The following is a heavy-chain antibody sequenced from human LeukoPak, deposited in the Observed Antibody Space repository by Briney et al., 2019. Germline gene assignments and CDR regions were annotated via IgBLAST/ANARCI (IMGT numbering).Heavy chain of an antibody. CDR1: GGSISSYY. J-gene: IGHJ5*02. CDR3: ARLRAVADWFAP. CDR2: IYYSGST. V-gene: IGHV4-59*08. D-gene: IGHD6-19*01. Sequence: SETLSLTCTVSGGSISSYYWSWIRQPPGKGLEWIGYIYYSGSTNYNPSLKSRVTISVDTSKNQFSLKLSSVTAADTAVYYCARLRAVADWFAPWGQGTLVTVSS.